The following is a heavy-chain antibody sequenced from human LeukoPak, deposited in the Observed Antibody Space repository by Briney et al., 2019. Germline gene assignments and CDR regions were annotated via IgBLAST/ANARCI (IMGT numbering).Heavy chain of an antibody. V-gene: IGHV4-31*11. Sequence: SETLSLTCAVSGGSISSGGYYWSWIRQHPGTGLEWIGYIYYSGSTYYNPSLKSRVTISVDTSKNQFSLKLSSVTAADTAVYYCARDTASGTFDYWGEGTLVTVSS. D-gene: IGHD6-25*01. CDR1: GGSISSGGYY. CDR3: ARDTASGTFDY. CDR2: IYYSGST. J-gene: IGHJ4*02.